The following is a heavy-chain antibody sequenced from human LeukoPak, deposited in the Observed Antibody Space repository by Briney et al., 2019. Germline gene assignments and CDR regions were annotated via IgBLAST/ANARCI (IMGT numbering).Heavy chain of an antibody. V-gene: IGHV4-61*02. D-gene: IGHD3-22*01. Sequence: SETLSLACTVSGGSISSGSYYWSWIRQPAGKGLEWIGRIYTSGSTNYNPSLKSRVTISVDTSKNQFSLKLSSVTAADTAVYYCARDPYHFDSSGYYYAGGWGQGTLVTVSS. CDR2: IYTSGST. CDR3: ARDPYHFDSSGYYYAGG. CDR1: GGSISSGSYY. J-gene: IGHJ4*02.